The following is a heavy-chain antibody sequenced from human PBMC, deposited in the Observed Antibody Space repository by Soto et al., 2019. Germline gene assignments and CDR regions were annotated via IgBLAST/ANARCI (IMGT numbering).Heavy chain of an antibody. D-gene: IGHD7-27*01. Sequence: TRSLTCSVSGDSISNLDYFWAWIRQPPGQALEYIGYIYKSATTYYNPSFESRVAISVDTSKSQFSLNVTSVTAADTAVYFCARGRYCLTGRCFPNWFDSWGQGALVTVSS. CDR2: IYKSATT. V-gene: IGHV4-30-4*01. J-gene: IGHJ5*01. CDR3: ARGRYCLTGRCFPNWFDS. CDR1: GDSISNLDYF.